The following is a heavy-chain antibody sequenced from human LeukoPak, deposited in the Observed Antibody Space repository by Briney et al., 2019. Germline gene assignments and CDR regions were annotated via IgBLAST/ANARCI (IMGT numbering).Heavy chain of an antibody. CDR3: ARGRDNYNLDY. CDR1: GGSISSNNYY. CDR2: IYYTGST. J-gene: IGHJ4*02. D-gene: IGHD5-24*01. V-gene: IGHV4-39*01. Sequence: SDTLSLTCSVSGGSISSNNYYWGWIRQPPGKGLEWIGSIYYTGSTYNNPSLKTRVTISADASKNQFSLKLNSVTAADTAVYYCARGRDNYNLDYWGQGTLVTVSS.